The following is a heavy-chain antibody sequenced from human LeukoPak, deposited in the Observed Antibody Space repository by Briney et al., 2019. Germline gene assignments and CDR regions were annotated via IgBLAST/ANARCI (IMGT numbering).Heavy chain of an antibody. J-gene: IGHJ4*02. CDR2: IYYSGST. CDR1: GGSISSYY. Sequence: PSETLSLTCTVSGGSISSYYWSWIRQPPGKGLEWIGYIYYSGSTKYNPSLKSRVSISVDTSKNQFSLKLSSVTAADAAVYYCARGAGAGYNLQPFDYWGQGTLVTVSS. CDR3: ARGAGAGYNLQPFDY. D-gene: IGHD5-24*01. V-gene: IGHV4-59*08.